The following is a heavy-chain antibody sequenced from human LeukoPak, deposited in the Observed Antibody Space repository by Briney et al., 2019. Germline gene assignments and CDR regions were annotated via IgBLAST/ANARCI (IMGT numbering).Heavy chain of an antibody. CDR1: GFTFSSYS. CDR2: ISSSSSYI. Sequence: GGSLRLSCAASGFTFSSYSMNWVRQAPGKGLEWVSSISSSSSYIYYADSVKGRFTISRDNAKNSLYLQMNSLRAEDTAVYYCARAHSDIVVVPAGYWGQETLVTVSS. J-gene: IGHJ4*02. D-gene: IGHD2-2*01. CDR3: ARAHSDIVVVPAGY. V-gene: IGHV3-21*01.